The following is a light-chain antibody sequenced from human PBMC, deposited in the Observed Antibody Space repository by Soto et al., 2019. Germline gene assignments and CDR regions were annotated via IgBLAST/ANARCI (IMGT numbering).Light chain of an antibody. CDR2: DAS. V-gene: IGKV3-11*01. J-gene: IGKJ2*01. Sequence: EIVLTQSPATLSLSPGERATLSCRASQSVSSYLAWYQQKPGQAPRLLIYDASNRATGIPARFSGSGSGTDLTLTISSLEPEDFAVDYCQQRSNWPRGTFGQGTKLEIK. CDR1: QSVSSY. CDR3: QQRSNWPRGT.